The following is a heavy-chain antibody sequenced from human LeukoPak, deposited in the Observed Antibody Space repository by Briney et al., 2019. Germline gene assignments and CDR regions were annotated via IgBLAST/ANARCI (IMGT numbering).Heavy chain of an antibody. Sequence: SETLSLTCTVSGGSISSSSYYWGWLRQPPGKGLEWIGSIYYGGSTYYNPSLKSRVTISVDTSKNQFSLKLSSVTAADTAVYYCAREGATVTTYWFDPWGQGTLVTVSS. J-gene: IGHJ5*02. CDR3: AREGATVTTYWFDP. CDR1: GGSISSSSYY. CDR2: IYYGGST. D-gene: IGHD4-17*01. V-gene: IGHV4-39*07.